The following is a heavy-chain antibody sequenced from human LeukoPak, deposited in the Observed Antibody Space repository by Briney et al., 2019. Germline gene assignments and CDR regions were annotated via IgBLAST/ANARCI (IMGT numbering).Heavy chain of an antibody. CDR3: ARHSLGKSATYYDYVWGSYRYPGKLDY. Sequence: GASVKVSCKASGYTFTSYGISWVRQAPGQGLEWMGWISAYNGNTNYAQKLQGRVTMTTDTSTSTAYMELRSLRSDDTAVYYCARHSLGKSATYYDYVWGSYRYPGKLDYWGQGTLVTVSS. V-gene: IGHV1-18*01. CDR2: ISAYNGNT. D-gene: IGHD3-16*02. CDR1: GYTFTSYG. J-gene: IGHJ4*02.